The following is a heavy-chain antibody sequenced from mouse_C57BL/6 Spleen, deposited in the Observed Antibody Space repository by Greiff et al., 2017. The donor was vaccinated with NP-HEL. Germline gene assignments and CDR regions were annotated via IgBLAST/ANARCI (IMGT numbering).Heavy chain of an antibody. CDR3: ASGHYYGSSYWYFDV. Sequence: QVHVKQSGAELVKPGASVKMSCKASGYTFTTYPIEWMKQNHGKSLEWIGNFHPYNDDTKYNEKFKGKATLTVEKSSSTVYLELSRLTSDDSAVYYCASGHYYGSSYWYFDVWGTGTTVTVSS. J-gene: IGHJ1*03. V-gene: IGHV1-47*01. CDR1: GYTFTTYP. D-gene: IGHD1-1*01. CDR2: FHPYNDDT.